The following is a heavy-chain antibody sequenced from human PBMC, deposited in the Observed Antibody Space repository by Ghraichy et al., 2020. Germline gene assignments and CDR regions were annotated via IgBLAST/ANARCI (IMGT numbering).Heavy chain of an antibody. CDR2: IKHDGSAK. Sequence: GGSLRLSCAASGFTFSSYWMNWVRQAPGKGLEWVANIKHDGSAKYYLDSVKGRFTISRDNAKNSLYLQMNSLRAEDTAVYYCARDGRAYSSGWTGYWGQGTLVTVSS. V-gene: IGHV3-7*01. CDR1: GFTFSSYW. CDR3: ARDGRAYSSGWTGY. D-gene: IGHD6-19*01. J-gene: IGHJ4*02.